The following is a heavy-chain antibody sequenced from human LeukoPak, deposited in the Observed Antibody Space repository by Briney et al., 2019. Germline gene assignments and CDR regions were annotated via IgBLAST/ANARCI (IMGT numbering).Heavy chain of an antibody. D-gene: IGHD6-13*01. CDR2: ISGSGGNT. J-gene: IGHJ3*02. CDR3: AKPEAAGRLYAFDI. CDR1: GFTFSSYA. V-gene: IGHV3-23*01. Sequence: PGGSLRLSCAASGFTFSSYAMSWVRQAPGKGLQWVSTISGSGGNTYYPDSVKGRFTISRDNSKNTLYLQMNSLRAEDTAVYYCAKPEAAGRLYAFDIWGQGTMVTVSS.